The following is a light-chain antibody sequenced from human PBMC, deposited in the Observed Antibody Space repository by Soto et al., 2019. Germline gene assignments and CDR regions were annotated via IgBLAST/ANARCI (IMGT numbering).Light chain of an antibody. V-gene: IGKV4-1*01. CDR2: WAS. CDR1: QSVLYSSNNKNY. J-gene: IGKJ1*01. Sequence: DILMTQSPDSLAVSLGERATINCKSSQSVLYSSNNKNYLAWYQQKPGQPPKLLIYWASTRESGVPDRFSGSGSGTDFTLTISSLQAEDVAVYYCQQYDSIPRTFGQGTKVAIK. CDR3: QQYDSIPRT.